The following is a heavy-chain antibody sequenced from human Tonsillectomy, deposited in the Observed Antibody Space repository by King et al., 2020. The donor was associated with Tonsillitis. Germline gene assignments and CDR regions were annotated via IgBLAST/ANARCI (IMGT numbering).Heavy chain of an antibody. CDR1: GFTVSGNY. D-gene: IGHD1-26*01. V-gene: IGHV3-66*04. CDR3: ARHRGVGTTEDAFDI. J-gene: IGHJ3*02. CDR2: IYSGGST. Sequence: VQLVESGGGLVQPGGSLRVSCAASGFTVSGNYMSWLRQAPGKGLEWVSVIYSGGSTHYADSVKGRFTISRDNSKNTLYLQMNSLRAEDTALYYCARHRGVGTTEDAFDIWGQGTMVTVSS.